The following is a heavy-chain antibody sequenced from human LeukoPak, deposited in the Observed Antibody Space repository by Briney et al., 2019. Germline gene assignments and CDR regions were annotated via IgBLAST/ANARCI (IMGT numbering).Heavy chain of an antibody. CDR2: IYTSGST. CDR3: AGRPRDDCSDTSCYPYFDY. Sequence: PSETLSLTCTVSGGSISSSSYYWSWLRQPAGKRLEWIGRIYTSGSTNYNPSLKSRVTMSVDTSKNQFSLRLSSVTAADTAVYYCAGRPRDDCSDTSCYPYFDYWGLGTLVTVSS. V-gene: IGHV4-61*02. D-gene: IGHD2-2*01. CDR1: GGSISSSSYY. J-gene: IGHJ4*01.